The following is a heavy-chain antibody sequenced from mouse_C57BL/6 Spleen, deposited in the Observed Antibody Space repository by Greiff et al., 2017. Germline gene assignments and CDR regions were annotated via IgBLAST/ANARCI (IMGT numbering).Heavy chain of an antibody. CDR1: YFAFMASA. CDR2: FTMYSDAT. D-gene: IGHD2-5*01. V-gene: IGHV1-49*01. J-gene: IGHJ4*01. Sequence: LVESGAELVRPGSSVKLSCKDSYFAFMASAMHWVKQRPGHGLEWIGSFTMYSDATEYSENFKGKATLTANTSSSTAYMELSSLTSEDSAVYYWASNSNSLGYAMDYWGQGTSVTVSS. CDR3: ASNSNSLGYAMDY.